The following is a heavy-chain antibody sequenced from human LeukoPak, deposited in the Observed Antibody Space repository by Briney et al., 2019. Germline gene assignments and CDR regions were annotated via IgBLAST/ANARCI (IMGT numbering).Heavy chain of an antibody. Sequence: SETLSLTCTVSGGSISSYYWSWIRQPPGKGLEWIGYIYYSGSTNYNPSLKSRVTISVDTSKNPFSLKLSSVTAADTAVYYCARAKAAAGTSWFDPWGQGTLVTVSS. CDR3: ARAKAAAGTSWFDP. CDR2: IYYSGST. D-gene: IGHD6-13*01. J-gene: IGHJ5*02. CDR1: GGSISSYY. V-gene: IGHV4-59*01.